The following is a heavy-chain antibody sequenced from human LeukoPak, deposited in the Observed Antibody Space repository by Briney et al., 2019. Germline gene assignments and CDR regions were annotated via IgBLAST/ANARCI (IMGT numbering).Heavy chain of an antibody. D-gene: IGHD3-10*01. Sequence: GGSLRLSCAASGFTFSSYAISWVRQAPGKGLEWVSTIFGSGIDTYYADYVKGRFTISRDNAKNSLYLQMNSLRAEDTAVYYCARCGDGLPCDFDYWGQGTLVTVSS. J-gene: IGHJ4*02. CDR2: IFGSGIDT. V-gene: IGHV3-21*01. CDR1: GFTFSSYA. CDR3: ARCGDGLPCDFDY.